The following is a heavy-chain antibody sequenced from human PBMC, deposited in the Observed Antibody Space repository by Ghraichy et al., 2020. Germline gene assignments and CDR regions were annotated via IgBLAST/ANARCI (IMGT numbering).Heavy chain of an antibody. CDR1: GGTFSSYA. V-gene: IGHV1-69*13. D-gene: IGHD5-12*01. Sequence: SVKVSCKASGGTFSSYAISWVRQAPGQGLEWMGGIIPIFGTANYAQKFQGRVTITADESTSTAYMELSSLRSEDTAVYYCARDRYSGYDRSFDYWGQGTLVTVSS. CDR2: IIPIFGTA. CDR3: ARDRYSGYDRSFDY. J-gene: IGHJ4*02.